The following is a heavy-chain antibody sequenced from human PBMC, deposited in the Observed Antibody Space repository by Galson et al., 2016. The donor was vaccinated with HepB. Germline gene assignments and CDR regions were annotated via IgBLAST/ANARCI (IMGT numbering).Heavy chain of an antibody. Sequence: CAISGDSVSSNSVAWNWIRQSPSRGLEWLGRTFYRSKWSNDYAVSMKGRITINPDTSENQFSLQVKSVTPEDTAVYYCARDYYGSGKYDSWGQGTRVTVSS. CDR3: ARDYYGSGKYDS. CDR1: GDSVSSNSVA. J-gene: IGHJ4*02. D-gene: IGHD3-10*01. CDR2: TFYRSKWSN. V-gene: IGHV6-1*01.